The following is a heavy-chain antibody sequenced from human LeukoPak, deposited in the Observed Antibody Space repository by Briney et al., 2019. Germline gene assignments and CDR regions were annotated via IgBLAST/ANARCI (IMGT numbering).Heavy chain of an antibody. CDR3: ARGNDLLTGYSDY. Sequence: GGSLTLSCAASGFTFITFGFNWVRQAPGKGLEWVSFISSSSSSMNYADSVKGRFTISRDNAKKSLYLQMNSLRVEDSAVYYCARGNDLLTGYSDYWGQGTLVTVSS. CDR1: GFTFITFG. D-gene: IGHD3-9*01. J-gene: IGHJ4*02. V-gene: IGHV3-21*01. CDR2: ISSSSSSM.